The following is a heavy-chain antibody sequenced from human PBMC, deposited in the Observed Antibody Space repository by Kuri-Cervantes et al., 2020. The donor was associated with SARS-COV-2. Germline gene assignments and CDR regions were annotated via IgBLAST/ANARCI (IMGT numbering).Heavy chain of an antibody. CDR1: GFTFSSYE. Sequence: GGSLRLSCAASGFTFSSYEMNWVRQAPGKGLEWVSYISSSGSTIYYADSVKGRFTISRDNAKNSLYLQMNSLRTEDTALYYCAKDMMAAAGIGYWGQGTLVTVSS. CDR2: ISSSGSTI. CDR3: AKDMMAAAGIGY. J-gene: IGHJ4*02. V-gene: IGHV3-48*03. D-gene: IGHD6-13*01.